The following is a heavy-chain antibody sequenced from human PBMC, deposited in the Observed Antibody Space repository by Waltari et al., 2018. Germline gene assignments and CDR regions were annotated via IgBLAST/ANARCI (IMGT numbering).Heavy chain of an antibody. Sequence: QVQLQQSGPGLVKPSQTLSLTCTVSGGSISTGSHCWNWIRQPAGKGLEWIGRIHTSGGTKYNPSLKSRVTISADTSQNQFSLNLNSVTAADTALYFCARDSLETGDPWFFDLWGRGTLVTVSS. CDR3: ARDSLETGDPWFFDL. J-gene: IGHJ2*01. CDR1: GGSISTGSHC. CDR2: IHTSGGT. D-gene: IGHD7-27*01. V-gene: IGHV4-61*02.